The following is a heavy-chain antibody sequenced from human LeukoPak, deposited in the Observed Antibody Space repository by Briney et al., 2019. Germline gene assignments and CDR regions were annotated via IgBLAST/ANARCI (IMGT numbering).Heavy chain of an antibody. J-gene: IGHJ6*02. D-gene: IGHD2-15*01. CDR2: INHSGST. Sequence: SETLSLTCAVYGGSFSGYYWSWIRQPPGKGLEWFGEINHSGSTNYNPSLKSRVTISVDTSKNQFSLKLSSVTAADTAVYYCARGPIRCSGGSCYSRNYYYGMDVWGQGTTVTVSS. CDR1: GGSFSGYY. V-gene: IGHV4-34*01. CDR3: ARGPIRCSGGSCYSRNYYYGMDV.